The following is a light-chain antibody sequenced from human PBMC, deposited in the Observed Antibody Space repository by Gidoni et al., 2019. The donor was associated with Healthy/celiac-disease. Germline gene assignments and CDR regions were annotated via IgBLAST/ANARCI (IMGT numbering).Light chain of an antibody. J-gene: IGKJ4*01. V-gene: IGKV3-15*01. CDR2: CAS. CDR1: QSVSSN. Sequence: EIVMTQSPATLSVSPGERATLSCRASQSVSSNLAWYQQKPGQAPRLLIYCASTRATGIPARFSGSGSGTEFTLTISSRQSEDFAVYYCQQYNNWPRTFGGGTKVEIK. CDR3: QQYNNWPRT.